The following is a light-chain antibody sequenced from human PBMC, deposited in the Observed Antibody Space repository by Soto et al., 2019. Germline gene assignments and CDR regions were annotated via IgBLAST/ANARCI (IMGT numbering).Light chain of an antibody. CDR3: QQYGSSPRT. CDR1: ETVATN. J-gene: IGKJ1*01. V-gene: IGKV3-15*01. CDR2: GAS. Sequence: VMTQSPATLSVSPGERATLSCWASETVATNLAWYQQKPGQAPRLLISGASTRAAGISDRFRGSGSGTEFTLTISSLQSEDFAVYYCQQYGSSPRTFGQGTKVDIK.